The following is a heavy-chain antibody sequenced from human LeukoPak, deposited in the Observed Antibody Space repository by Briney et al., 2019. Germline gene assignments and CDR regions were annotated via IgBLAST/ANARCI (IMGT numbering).Heavy chain of an antibody. D-gene: IGHD3-10*01. CDR3: ARTMVRGVHGS. V-gene: IGHV4-61*01. CDR1: GGSLSSGSYY. Sequence: SETLSLTCTVSGGSLSSGSYYWSWVRQPPGKGLEWIGYIYYSGSTNYNPSLKSRVTISVDTSKNQFSLKLSSVTAADTAVYYCARTMVRGVHGSWGQGTLVTVSS. J-gene: IGHJ5*02. CDR2: IYYSGST.